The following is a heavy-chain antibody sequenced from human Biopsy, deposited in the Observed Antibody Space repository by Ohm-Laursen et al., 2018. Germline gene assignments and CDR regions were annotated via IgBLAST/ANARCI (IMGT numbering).Heavy chain of an antibody. CDR2: VYTSGST. V-gene: IGHV4-4*07. CDR3: ARRGSGGRSFDY. Sequence: GTLSLTCTVSGGSLKNYYWSWIRQPAGKGLEWIGRVYTSGSTSYNPSLKSRVTISVDTSKNQISLKLGSVTVADTAVFYCARRGSGGRSFDYWGQGSLVTVSS. J-gene: IGHJ4*02. D-gene: IGHD2-15*01. CDR1: GGSLKNYY.